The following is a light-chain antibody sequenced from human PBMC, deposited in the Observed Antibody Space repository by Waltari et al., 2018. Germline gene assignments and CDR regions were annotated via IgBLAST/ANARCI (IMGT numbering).Light chain of an antibody. CDR1: QAISTY. Sequence: DTLMTQSPSSLSASVGDRVTITCRASQAISTYVNWYQQTPGMAPKLLIFSSSTLHRGVSSRFSGSGSGTEFTLTISNLQPEDFATYYCQQSYSTPRTFGQGTKVEIK. CDR3: QQSYSTPRT. V-gene: IGKV1-39*01. CDR2: SSS. J-gene: IGKJ1*01.